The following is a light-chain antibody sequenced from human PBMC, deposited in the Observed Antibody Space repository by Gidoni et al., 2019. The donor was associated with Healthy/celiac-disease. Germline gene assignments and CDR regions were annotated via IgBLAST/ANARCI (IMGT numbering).Light chain of an antibody. CDR3: QQYNNWPPYT. CDR2: GAS. CDR1: QSVSSN. J-gene: IGKJ2*01. V-gene: IGKV3-15*01. Sequence: EIVMTQSPATLSVSPGERATLSCRASQSVSSNLAWYQQKPGQATRLLSYGASTRATGIPARFSGSGSGTEFTLTISSLQSEDFAVYYCQQYNNWPPYTFXQXTKLEIK.